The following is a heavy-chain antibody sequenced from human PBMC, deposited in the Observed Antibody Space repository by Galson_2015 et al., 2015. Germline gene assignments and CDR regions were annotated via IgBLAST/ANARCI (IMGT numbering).Heavy chain of an antibody. CDR3: ARAAYGSGSYRAGYFDY. V-gene: IGHV4-30-4*01. CDR1: GGSFSSGAYY. D-gene: IGHD3-10*01. CDR2: IYYSGST. Sequence: TLSLTCTVSGGSFSSGAYYWSWIRQPPGKGLGWIGYIYYSGSTYYNPSLKSRVTISVDTSKNQFSLKLSSVTAADTAVYYCARAAYGSGSYRAGYFDYWGQGTLVTVSS. J-gene: IGHJ4*02.